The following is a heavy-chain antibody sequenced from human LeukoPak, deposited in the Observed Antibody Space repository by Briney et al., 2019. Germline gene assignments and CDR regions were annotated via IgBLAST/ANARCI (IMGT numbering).Heavy chain of an antibody. Sequence: GGSLRLSCAASGFTINNYAMSWVRQAPGKGLEWVSILSASGGTIYYADSVKGRFTISRDNSKNTLSLQMNSLRAEDTAVHYCANNFVPSRSWGQGTLVTVSS. D-gene: IGHD1-1*01. CDR3: ANNFVPSRS. CDR2: LSASGGTI. CDR1: GFTINNYA. J-gene: IGHJ5*02. V-gene: IGHV3-23*01.